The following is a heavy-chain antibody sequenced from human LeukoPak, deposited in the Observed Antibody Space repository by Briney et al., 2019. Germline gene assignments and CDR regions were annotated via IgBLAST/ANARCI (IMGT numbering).Heavy chain of an antibody. V-gene: IGHV1-18*01. CDR2: ISAYNGNT. CDR3: ARGPTTVTTLSYFDY. Sequence: ASVRVSCKASGYTFTRYGISSVRQAPGQGIEWMGWISAYNGNTNYAQKHQGRVTMTTDASTSTAYMELRSLRSDDTAVYYCARGPTTVTTLSYFDYWGQGTLVTVSS. CDR1: GYTFTRYG. D-gene: IGHD4-11*01. J-gene: IGHJ4*02.